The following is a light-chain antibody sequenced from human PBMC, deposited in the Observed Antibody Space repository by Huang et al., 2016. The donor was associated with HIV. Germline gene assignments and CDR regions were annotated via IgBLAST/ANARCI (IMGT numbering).Light chain of an antibody. V-gene: IGKV4-1*01. CDR2: WAS. Sequence: DIVMTQSPDSLAVSRGERATINCKSSQSVLYSSNNKNYLVWYQQKPGQPPKLLIYWASTRESGVPDRFSGSGSGTDFTLTISSLQAEDVAVYYCQQYYSAPLTFGGGTKVEIK. J-gene: IGKJ4*01. CDR3: QQYYSAPLT. CDR1: QSVLYSSNNKNY.